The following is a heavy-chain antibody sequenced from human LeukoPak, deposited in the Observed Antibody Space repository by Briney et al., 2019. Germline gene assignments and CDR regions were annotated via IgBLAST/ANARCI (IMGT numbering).Heavy chain of an antibody. CDR1: GFTFSSYG. V-gene: IGHV3-30*03. CDR3: AGYSSGCAY. D-gene: IGHD6-19*01. CDR2: ISHDGGNK. Sequence: GGSLRLSCAASGFTFSSYGMHWVRQAPGKGLEWVAVISHDGGNKYYADSVKGRFTISRDNSKNTLYLQMNSLRAEDTAVYYCAGYSSGCAYWGQGTLVTVSS. J-gene: IGHJ4*02.